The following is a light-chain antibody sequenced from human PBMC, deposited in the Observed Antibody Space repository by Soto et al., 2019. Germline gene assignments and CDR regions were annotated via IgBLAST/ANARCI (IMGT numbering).Light chain of an antibody. CDR1: QSISSW. Sequence: DIQMTQSPSTLSASIGDTVTITCRANQSISSWLAWYQQKPGKAPKLLISEGSSLESGVPSRFSGSGSGTEFTLTISSLQPDDLATYYWQQYNSSPLTFGGGTKVDIK. CDR3: QQYNSSPLT. J-gene: IGKJ4*01. V-gene: IGKV1-5*01. CDR2: EGS.